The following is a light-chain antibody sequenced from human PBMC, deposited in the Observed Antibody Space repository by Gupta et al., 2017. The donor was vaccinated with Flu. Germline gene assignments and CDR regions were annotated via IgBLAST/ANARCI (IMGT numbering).Light chain of an antibody. J-gene: IGKJ4*01. Sequence: DIQMTQSPSSLSASVGDRVTITCRASQGIVKSFAWFQQKPGKAPKSLIYAASSVHTGVPSRFSGSGSGTEFTLTTSSLQPEDFATYYCQQQVSSPMTFGRGTKVDIK. CDR1: QGIVKS. CDR2: AAS. CDR3: QQQVSSPMT. V-gene: IGKV1-16*01.